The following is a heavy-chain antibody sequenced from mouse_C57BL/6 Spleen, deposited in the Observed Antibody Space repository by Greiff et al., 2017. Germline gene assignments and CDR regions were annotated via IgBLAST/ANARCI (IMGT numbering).Heavy chain of an antibody. D-gene: IGHD1-1*01. CDR2: IYPRSGNT. CDR1: GYTFTSYG. J-gene: IGHJ2*01. CDR3: AHLTTVVAKDYFDY. Sequence: VQLQQSGAELARPGASVKLSCKASGYTFTSYGISWVKQRTGQGLEWIGEIYPRSGNTYYNEKFKGKATLTADKSSSTAYMELRSLTSEDSAVYFCAHLTTVVAKDYFDYWGQGTTLTVSS. V-gene: IGHV1-81*01.